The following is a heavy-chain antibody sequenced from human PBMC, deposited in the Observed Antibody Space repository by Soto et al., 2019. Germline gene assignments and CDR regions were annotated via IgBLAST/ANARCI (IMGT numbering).Heavy chain of an antibody. CDR1: GGSFSGYY. CDR2: INHSGST. J-gene: IGHJ4*02. D-gene: IGHD3-3*02. V-gene: IGHV4-34*01. Sequence: SETLSLTCAVYGGSFSGYYWSWIRQPPGKGLEWIGEINHSGSTNYNPSLKSRVTISVDTSKNQFSLKLSSVTAADTAVYYCARDKSHFWSGYYPSYFDYWGQGTLVTVSS. CDR3: ARDKSHFWSGYYPSYFDY.